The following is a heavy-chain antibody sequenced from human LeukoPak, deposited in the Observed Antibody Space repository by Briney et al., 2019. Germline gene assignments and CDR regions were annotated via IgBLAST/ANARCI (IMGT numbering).Heavy chain of an antibody. V-gene: IGHV1-8*01. CDR2: MNPNSGNT. D-gene: IGHD5-12*01. CDR3: ARASRSWLTDWYFDL. CDR1: GYTFTIYD. Sequence: ASVTVSCTASGYTFTIYDINWVRQATGQGLEWMGWMNPNSGNTGYAQKFQGRVTMTRNTSISTAYMELSSLRSEDTAVYYCARASRSWLTDWYFDLWGRGTLVTVSS. J-gene: IGHJ2*01.